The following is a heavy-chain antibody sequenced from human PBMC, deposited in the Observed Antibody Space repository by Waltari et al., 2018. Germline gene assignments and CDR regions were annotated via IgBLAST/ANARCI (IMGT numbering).Heavy chain of an antibody. Sequence: QVQLVQSGAEVKKPGASVKVSCKASGYTFTGYYMHWVRQAPGQGLEWMGRINPNSGGTNYAQKFQGRVTMTRDTSISTAYMELSRLRSDDTAVYYCARDRGRETGDRPDAFDIWGQGTMVTVSS. J-gene: IGHJ3*02. CDR2: INPNSGGT. CDR1: GYTFTGYY. V-gene: IGHV1-2*06. D-gene: IGHD7-27*01. CDR3: ARDRGRETGDRPDAFDI.